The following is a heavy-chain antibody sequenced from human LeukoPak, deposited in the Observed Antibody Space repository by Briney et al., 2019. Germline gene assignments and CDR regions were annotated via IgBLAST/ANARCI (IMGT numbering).Heavy chain of an antibody. V-gene: IGHV3-21*01. Sequence: GGSLRLSCAASGFTFSSYSMNWVRQAPGKGLEWVSSISSSSSYIYCADSVKGRFTISRDNAENSLYLQMNSLRAEDTAVYYCARGLYYDFWSGYYNFDYWGQGTLVTVSS. CDR3: ARGLYYDFWSGYYNFDY. J-gene: IGHJ4*02. CDR2: ISSSSSYI. D-gene: IGHD3-3*01. CDR1: GFTFSSYS.